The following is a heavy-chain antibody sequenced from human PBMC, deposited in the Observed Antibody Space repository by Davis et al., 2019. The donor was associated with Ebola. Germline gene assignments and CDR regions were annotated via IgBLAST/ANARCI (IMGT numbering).Heavy chain of an antibody. CDR3: ASYDFWSGYYRFDP. J-gene: IGHJ5*02. CDR2: ISAYNGNT. CDR1: GYTFTSYG. Sequence: ASVKVSCKASGYTFTSYGISWVRQAPGQGLEWMGWISAYNGNTNYAQKLQGRVTMTTDTSTSIAYMELRSLRSDDTAVYYCASYDFWSGYYRFDPWGQGTLVTVSS. V-gene: IGHV1-18*01. D-gene: IGHD3-3*01.